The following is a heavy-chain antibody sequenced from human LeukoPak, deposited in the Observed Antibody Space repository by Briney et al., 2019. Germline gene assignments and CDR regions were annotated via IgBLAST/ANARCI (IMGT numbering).Heavy chain of an antibody. V-gene: IGHV3-11*04. CDR1: GFSFGGFA. D-gene: IGHD3-9*01. Sequence: GGSLRLSCAASGFSFGGFAMSWVRQAPGKGLEWLSYISHSGSNLDYAESVRGRFTISRDNAKNSLYLQMNSMRAEDTAVYYCARVLRNYDILTGYPGDYWGQGTLVTVSS. J-gene: IGHJ4*02. CDR3: ARVLRNYDILTGYPGDY. CDR2: ISHSGSNL.